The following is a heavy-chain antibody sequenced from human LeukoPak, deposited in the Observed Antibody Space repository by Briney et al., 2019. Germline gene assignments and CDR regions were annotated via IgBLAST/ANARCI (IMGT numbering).Heavy chain of an antibody. V-gene: IGHV3-48*03. CDR3: VGEIWLWL. CDR1: SFTFSSYE. CDR2: ISSSGTTV. D-gene: IGHD5-18*01. Sequence: GGSLRLSCAASSFTFSSYEMNWVRQAPGRGLEWVSYISSSGTTVYYADSVKGRFTISRDNARKSLYLQVNSLRAEDAAIYYCVGEIWLWLWGQGNVITVTT. J-gene: IGHJ4*02.